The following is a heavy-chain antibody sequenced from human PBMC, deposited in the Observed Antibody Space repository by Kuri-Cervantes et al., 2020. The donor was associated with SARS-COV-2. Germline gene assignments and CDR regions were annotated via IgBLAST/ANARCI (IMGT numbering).Heavy chain of an antibody. CDR2: IYPGDSDT. J-gene: IGHJ4*02. D-gene: IGHD3-22*01. V-gene: IGHV5-51*01. CDR1: GYSFTSYW. CDR3: ARQKFHYYDSSGYQGATDY. Sequence: GGSLRLSCKGSGYSFTSYWIGWVRQMPGKGLEWMGIIYPGDSDTRYSPSFQGQVTISAGKSISTAYLQWSSLKASDTAMYYCARQKFHYYDSSGYQGATDYWGQGTLVTVSS.